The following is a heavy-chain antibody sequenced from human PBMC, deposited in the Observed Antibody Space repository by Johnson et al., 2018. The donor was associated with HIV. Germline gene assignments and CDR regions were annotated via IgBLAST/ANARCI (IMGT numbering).Heavy chain of an antibody. CDR3: VRARRAAAQRDAFAN. CDR1: GFAFSSYA. CDR2: ISYDGTSK. J-gene: IGHJ3*02. D-gene: IGHD6-13*01. Sequence: QVQLVESGGGVVQPGRSLRLSCAASGFAFSSYAMHWVRQAPGKGLEWVAVISYDGTSKYQADSVKGRFTISRDNSKNTLFMQMNSLRGEDTAVDYCVRARRAAAQRDAFANWGQGTMVTVSS. V-gene: IGHV3-30*04.